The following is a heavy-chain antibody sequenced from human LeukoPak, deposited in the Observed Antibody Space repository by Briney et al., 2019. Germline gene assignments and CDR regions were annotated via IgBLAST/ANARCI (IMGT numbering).Heavy chain of an antibody. CDR3: ARVPGYDDYGDFYYFDY. D-gene: IGHD4-17*01. V-gene: IGHV3-53*01. CDR1: GFTVSSNY. CDR2: IYSGGST. J-gene: IGHJ4*02. Sequence: GESLRLSCAASGFTVSSNYMSWVRQAPGKGLEWVSVIYSGGSTYYADSVKGRFTISRDNSKNTLYLQMNSLRAEDTAVYYCARVPGYDDYGDFYYFDYWGQGTLVTVSS.